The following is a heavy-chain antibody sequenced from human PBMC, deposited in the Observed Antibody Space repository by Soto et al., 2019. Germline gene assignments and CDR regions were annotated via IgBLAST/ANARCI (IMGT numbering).Heavy chain of an antibody. Sequence: PGESLKISCKGSGYSFTSYWIGWVRQMPGKGLEWMGIIYPGDSDTRYSPSFQGQVTISADKPISTAYLQWSSLKASDTAMYYCARHHLSFVCDFRDRGQGTQVTVTS. J-gene: IGHJ4*02. D-gene: IGHD4-17*01. CDR2: IYPGDSDT. V-gene: IGHV5-51*01. CDR3: ARHHLSFVCDFRD. CDR1: GYSFTSYW.